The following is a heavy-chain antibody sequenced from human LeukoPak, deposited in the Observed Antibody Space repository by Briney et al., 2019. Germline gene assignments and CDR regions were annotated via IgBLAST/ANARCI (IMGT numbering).Heavy chain of an antibody. Sequence: GGSLRLSCAASGFTFSVHAMNWVRQAPGKGLEWVSSISNTGGFTMYADSVKGRFTISRDNAKNSLYLQMNSLRADDTAVYFRARVPSGSGSYLWWFDPWGQGTLVTVSS. V-gene: IGHV3-21*01. CDR3: ARVPSGSGSYLWWFDP. D-gene: IGHD3-10*01. CDR1: GFTFSVHA. CDR2: ISNTGGFT. J-gene: IGHJ5*02.